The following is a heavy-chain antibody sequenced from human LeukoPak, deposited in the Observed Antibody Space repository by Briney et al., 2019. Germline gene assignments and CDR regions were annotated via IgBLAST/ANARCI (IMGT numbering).Heavy chain of an antibody. CDR2: IIPIFGTA. CDR3: ATEGPRYYYMDV. V-gene: IGHV1-69*13. CDR1: GGTFSSYA. Sequence: SVKVSCKASGGTFSSYAISWVRQAPGQGLEWMGGIIPIFGTANYAQKFQGRVTITADESTSTAYMELSSLRSEDTAVYYCATEGPRYYYMDVWGKGTTVTISS. J-gene: IGHJ6*03.